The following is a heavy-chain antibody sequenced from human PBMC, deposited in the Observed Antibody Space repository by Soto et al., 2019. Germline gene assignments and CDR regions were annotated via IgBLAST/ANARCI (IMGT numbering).Heavy chain of an antibody. CDR2: IPSDGRDV. Sequence: PVGSLRLSCEASGFNFRDFWMHWVRQPPGKGPVWVSNIPSDGRDVSYADSVRGRFTISRDDARNTLYLQMSDLRVEDTAIYYCTRDDSGLGIDYWGQGTQVTVSS. V-gene: IGHV3-74*01. CDR1: GFNFRDFW. J-gene: IGHJ4*02. CDR3: TRDDSGLGIDY. D-gene: IGHD1-26*01.